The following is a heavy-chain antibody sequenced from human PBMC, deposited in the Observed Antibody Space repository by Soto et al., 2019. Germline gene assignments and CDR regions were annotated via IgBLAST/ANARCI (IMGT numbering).Heavy chain of an antibody. D-gene: IGHD6-13*01. CDR1: GFIFSDYT. CDR3: ARDHGGSTWFVGVYYFFSMAG. V-gene: IGHV3-48*02. Sequence: EVQLLESGGDLVQPGGSLRLSCAASGFIFSDYTMTWVRQAPGRGLECVSPISSSGGAIFYAESVKGRFTVSRDNAKNSLYLQMNSLRDEDKAVYFCARDHGGSTWFVGVYYFFSMAGWGQGTAVNVS. J-gene: IGHJ6*01. CDR2: ISSSGGAI.